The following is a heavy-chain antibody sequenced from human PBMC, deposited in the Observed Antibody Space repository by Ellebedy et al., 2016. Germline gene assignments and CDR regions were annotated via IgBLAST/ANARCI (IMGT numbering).Heavy chain of an antibody. CDR1: VGSISSSSYY. D-gene: IGHD3-16*01. V-gene: IGHV4-39*07. CDR2: IYYSGSA. J-gene: IGHJ4*02. Sequence: SETLSLXXTVSVGSISSSSYYWGWIRQPPGKGLEWIGSIYYSGSAYYNPSLKSRVTISVDTSKNQFSLKVSSVTAADTAVYYCASLTIPGGSDFWGQGALVTVSS. CDR3: ASLTIPGGSDF.